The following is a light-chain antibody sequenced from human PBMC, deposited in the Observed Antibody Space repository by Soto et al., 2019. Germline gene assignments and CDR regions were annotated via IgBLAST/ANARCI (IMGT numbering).Light chain of an antibody. CDR1: DSNIRINP. CDR3: AAWDASLNAHV. CDR2: FDD. J-gene: IGLJ7*01. V-gene: IGLV1-36*01. Sequence: QSVLSQPPSVSEAPRQRVIISCSGGDSNIRINPVNWYQQLPGKPPKLLIYFDDLLSSGVSARFSASKSGTSASLAISGLQSEDEADYYCAAWDASLNAHVFGSGTQLTVL.